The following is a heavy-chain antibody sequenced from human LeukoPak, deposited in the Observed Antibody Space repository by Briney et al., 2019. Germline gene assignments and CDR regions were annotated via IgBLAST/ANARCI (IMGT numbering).Heavy chain of an antibody. D-gene: IGHD3-16*01. CDR2: TYYRSKWYN. CDR1: GDSVSSKSAS. CDR3: TRDPVWGSA. J-gene: IGHJ5*02. Sequence: SQTLSLTCAISGDSVSSKSASWIWIRQSPSRGLEWLGRTYYRSKWYNEYAVSVKGRITVNPDASKNQFSLQLNSVTPEDTAVYYCTRDPVWGSAWGQGTLVTVSS. V-gene: IGHV6-1*01.